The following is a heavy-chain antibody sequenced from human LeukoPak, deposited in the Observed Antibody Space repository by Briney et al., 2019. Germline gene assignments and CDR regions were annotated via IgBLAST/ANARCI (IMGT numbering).Heavy chain of an antibody. J-gene: IGHJ4*02. V-gene: IGHV3-30*18. CDR2: ISYDGSNK. CDR3: AKEGPYDSSGYYYGPVDY. CDR1: GFTFSSYG. D-gene: IGHD3-22*01. Sequence: GGALRLSCAASGFTFSSYGMHWVRQAPGKGLEWVAVISYDGSNKYYADSVKGRFTISRDNSKYTLYLQMNSLRAEDTAVYYCAKEGPYDSSGYYYGPVDYWGQGTLVTVSS.